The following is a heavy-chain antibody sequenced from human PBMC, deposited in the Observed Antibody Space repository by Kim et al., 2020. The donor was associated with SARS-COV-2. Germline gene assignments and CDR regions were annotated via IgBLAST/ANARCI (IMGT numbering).Heavy chain of an antibody. CDR3: ARGGASSKPFPY. D-gene: IGHD1-26*01. CDR1: GASISTYY. J-gene: IGHJ4*02. Sequence: SETLSLTCTVSGASISTYYWSWIRQPQGKGLEWIGYIHDSGSTLYHPSLKSRVTISLDTSKNQFSLSLNSVTAADTAVYYCARGGASSKPFPYWGQGTLVTVSS. V-gene: IGHV4-59*01. CDR2: IHDSGST.